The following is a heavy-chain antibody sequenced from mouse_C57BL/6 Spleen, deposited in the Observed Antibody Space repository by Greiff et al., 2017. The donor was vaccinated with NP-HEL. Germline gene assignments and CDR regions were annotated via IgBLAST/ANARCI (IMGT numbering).Heavy chain of an antibody. CDR3: ARPRLRGNFDV. Sequence: VQLQQPGAELVKPGASVKLSCKASGYTFTSYWMHWVKQRPGQGLEWIGMIHPNSGSTNYNEKFKSKATLTVDKSSSTAYMQLSSLTSEDAAVYYGARPRLRGNFDVWGTGTTVTVSS. CDR2: IHPNSGST. CDR1: GYTFTSYW. D-gene: IGHD2-4*01. J-gene: IGHJ1*03. V-gene: IGHV1-64*01.